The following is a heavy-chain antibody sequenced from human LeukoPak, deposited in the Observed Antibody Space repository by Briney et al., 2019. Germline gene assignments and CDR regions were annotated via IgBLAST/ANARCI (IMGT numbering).Heavy chain of an antibody. J-gene: IGHJ4*02. D-gene: IGHD3-3*01. V-gene: IGHV3-7*01. Sequence: GGSLRLSCAASGFTFSSYWMTWVRQAQGKGLEWVANIRGDGSERFYVGYLKGRFTISRDNAKNSLYLQMNSLRVDDTAVYYCVREGPPQGRPWSGWYPFDFWGQGILVTGSS. CDR1: GFTFSSYW. CDR2: IRGDGSER. CDR3: VREGPPQGRPWSGWYPFDF.